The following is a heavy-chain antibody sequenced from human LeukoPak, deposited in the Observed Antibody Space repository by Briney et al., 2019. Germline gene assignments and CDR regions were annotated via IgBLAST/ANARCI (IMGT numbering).Heavy chain of an antibody. Sequence: ASVKVSCKTSGYTFTTYGISWVRQAPGQGLEWMGYIDTDNGNTNYAQRFQGRVTMTTDTSTSTAYVEVKTLTSDDRAVYYCARDAMKVRLTPDYWGQGTPVTVSS. V-gene: IGHV1-18*01. CDR1: GYTFTTYG. CDR2: IDTDNGNT. CDR3: ARDAMKVRLTPDY. D-gene: IGHD1-1*01. J-gene: IGHJ4*02.